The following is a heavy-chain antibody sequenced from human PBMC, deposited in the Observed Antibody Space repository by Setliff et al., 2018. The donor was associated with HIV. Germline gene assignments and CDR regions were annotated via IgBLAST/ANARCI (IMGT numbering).Heavy chain of an antibody. D-gene: IGHD6-13*01. J-gene: IGHJ6*03. CDR1: GGSFSGYY. Sequence: SETLSLTCAVYGGSFSGYYWSWIRQPPGKGLEWIGEINHRGSTDYMPSLKGRVTISVDTSKNQFSLKLNSVTAADTAVYYCARQGGFSSSSYPRNYIDVWGKGTTVTVPS. V-gene: IGHV4-34*01. CDR3: ARQGGFSSSSYPRNYIDV. CDR2: INHRGST.